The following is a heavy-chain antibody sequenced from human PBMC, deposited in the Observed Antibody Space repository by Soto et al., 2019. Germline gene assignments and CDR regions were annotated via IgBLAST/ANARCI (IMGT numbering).Heavy chain of an antibody. Sequence: QVQLVQSGAEVKKPGVSVKVSCKTSGYNFLTYSIHWVRQPPGQRLEWMGWINAGSGNTKYSQKFKGRLTIARDTSATTAYMELRSLRPEDTAVYYCARNRILWYADLAHWGQGTQVTVSS. CDR3: ARNRILWYADLAH. CDR2: INAGSGNT. D-gene: IGHD6-13*01. V-gene: IGHV1-3*01. CDR1: GYNFLTYS. J-gene: IGHJ4*02.